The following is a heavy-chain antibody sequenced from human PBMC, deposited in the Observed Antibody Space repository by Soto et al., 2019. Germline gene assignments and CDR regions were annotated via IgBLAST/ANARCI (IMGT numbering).Heavy chain of an antibody. CDR3: ATTVVTRDAFDI. CDR2: INPNSGGT. CDR1: GYTFTGYY. J-gene: IGHJ3*02. D-gene: IGHD4-17*01. Sequence: ASVKVSCKASGYTFTGYYMHWVRQAPGQWLEWMGWINPNSGGTNYAQKFQGWVTMTRDTSISTAYMELSRLRPDDTSVYYCATTVVTRDAFDIWGQGTMVTVSS. V-gene: IGHV1-2*04.